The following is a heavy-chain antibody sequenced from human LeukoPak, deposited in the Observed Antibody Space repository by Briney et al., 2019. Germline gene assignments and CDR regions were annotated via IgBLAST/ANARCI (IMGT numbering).Heavy chain of an antibody. Sequence: EASVKVSCKASGGTFSSYTISWVRQAPGQGLEWMGGIIPIVGTANYAQNFQGRVTITTDESTSTAYMELSSLRSEDTAVYYCARRYGSGRIDWFDPWGQGTLVTGSS. CDR2: IIPIVGTA. J-gene: IGHJ5*01. V-gene: IGHV1-69*16. CDR1: GGTFSSYT. CDR3: ARRYGSGRIDWFDP. D-gene: IGHD3-10*01.